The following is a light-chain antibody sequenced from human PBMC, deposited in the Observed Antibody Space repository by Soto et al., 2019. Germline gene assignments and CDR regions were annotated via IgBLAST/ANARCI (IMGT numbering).Light chain of an antibody. V-gene: IGKV1-33*01. J-gene: IGKJ3*01. Sequence: DIQMTQSPSSLSASVGDRVTITCQASQDISNYLNWYQQKPGKAPKLLIYDASNLETGVPSRFGGSGSGTDFTFTISILQPEDIATYYCQQYDNLPPLFTFGPGTKVDIK. CDR2: DAS. CDR3: QQYDNLPPLFT. CDR1: QDISNY.